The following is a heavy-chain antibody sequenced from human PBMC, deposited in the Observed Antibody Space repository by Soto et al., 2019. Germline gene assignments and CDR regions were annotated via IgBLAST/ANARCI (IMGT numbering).Heavy chain of an antibody. CDR1: GFAFNKFG. CDR2: ISYDGSYQ. J-gene: IGHJ4*02. Sequence: QVQLVESGGGVVQPGTSLRLSCEASGFAFNKFGMHWVRQAPGKGLEWVAFISYDGSYQYYADSVQCRLTITRDNSMNTLHRQLNSLRREDTAVYYCAKGGEVGGVLGAHWCQGTLVTVSS. D-gene: IGHD1-26*01. CDR3: AKGGEVGGVLGAH. V-gene: IGHV3-30*18.